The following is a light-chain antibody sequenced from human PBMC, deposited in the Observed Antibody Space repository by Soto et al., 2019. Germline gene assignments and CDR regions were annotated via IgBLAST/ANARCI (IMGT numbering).Light chain of an antibody. V-gene: IGKV1-5*01. Sequence: IQMTQSPSTLSPSAGDIVTVTCRASQSISTYLTWYQQKPGTAPKLLIYAASSLETGVSSRFSGSGSGTEFTLTISSLQPDDFATYYCQHYNSYPEAFGQGTKVDI. J-gene: IGKJ1*01. CDR3: QHYNSYPEA. CDR1: QSISTY. CDR2: AAS.